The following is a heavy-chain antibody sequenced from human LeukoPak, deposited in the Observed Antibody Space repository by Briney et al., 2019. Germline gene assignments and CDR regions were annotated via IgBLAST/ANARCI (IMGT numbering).Heavy chain of an antibody. Sequence: SETLSLTCTVSGGSITSYCWSWIRQPPGKGLEWIGYIYYSGSTNYNPSLKSRLTISVDASKNQFSLKLSSVTATDTAVYYCASLTTVSQGYFDSWGHGTLVTVSS. J-gene: IGHJ4*01. V-gene: IGHV4-59*08. CDR3: ASLTTVSQGYFDS. CDR1: GGSITSYC. D-gene: IGHD4-17*01. CDR2: IYYSGST.